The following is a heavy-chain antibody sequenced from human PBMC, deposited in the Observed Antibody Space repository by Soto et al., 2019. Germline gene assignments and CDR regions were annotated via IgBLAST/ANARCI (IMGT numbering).Heavy chain of an antibody. CDR1: GYTFTGYY. Sequence: ASVKVSCKASGYTFTGYYMHWVRQAPGQGLEWMGWINPNSGGTNYAQKFQGWVTMTRDTSISTAYMELSRLRSDDTAVYYCARERSALPAARGPTHWFDFCGQGSLVTVS. J-gene: IGHJ5*01. D-gene: IGHD2-2*01. CDR3: ARERSALPAARGPTHWFDF. CDR2: INPNSGGT. V-gene: IGHV1-2*04.